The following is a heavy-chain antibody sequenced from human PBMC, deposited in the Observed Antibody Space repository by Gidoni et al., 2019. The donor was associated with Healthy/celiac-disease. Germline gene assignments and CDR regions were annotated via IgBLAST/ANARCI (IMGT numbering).Heavy chain of an antibody. J-gene: IGHJ4*02. Sequence: EVQLVEAGGGLVKPGGSLRLSCAASGCTFSRYRMNWVHQAPGKGLEWVSSISSSSSDIYYADSVKGRFTISRDNAKNSLYLQMNSLRAEDTAVYYCARADWVATLDYWGQGTLVTVSS. D-gene: IGHD5-12*01. V-gene: IGHV3-21*01. CDR3: ARADWVATLDY. CDR2: ISSSSSDI. CDR1: GCTFSRYR.